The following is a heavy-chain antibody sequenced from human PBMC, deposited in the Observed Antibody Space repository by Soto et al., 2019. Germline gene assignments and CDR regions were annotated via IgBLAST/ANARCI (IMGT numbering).Heavy chain of an antibody. CDR1: GYTFTSYY. J-gene: IGHJ4*02. Sequence: QVQLVQSGAEVKKPGASVKVSCKASGYTFTSYYMHWVRQAPGQGLEWMGIINPSGGSTSYAQKFQGRVTMTRDTSTSTASMELSSLRSEDTAVYYCATTDGYCSSTSCQPAAGTKSPIDYWGQGTLVTVSS. CDR2: INPSGGST. D-gene: IGHD2-2*01. V-gene: IGHV1-46*01. CDR3: ATTDGYCSSTSCQPAAGTKSPIDY.